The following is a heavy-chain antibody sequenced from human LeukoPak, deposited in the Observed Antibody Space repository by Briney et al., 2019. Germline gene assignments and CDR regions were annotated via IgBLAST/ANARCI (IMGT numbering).Heavy chain of an antibody. CDR2: IWYDGSNK. D-gene: IGHD2-2*01. V-gene: IGHV3-33*01. J-gene: IGHJ4*02. Sequence: GGSLRLSCAASGFTFSSYGMHWVRQAPGKGLEWVAVIWYDGSNKYYADSVKGRFTISRDNSKNTLYLQMNSLRAEDTAVYYCARPGYCSSTSCAPYYFDYWGQGTLVTVSS. CDR3: ARPGYCSSTSCAPYYFDY. CDR1: GFTFSSYG.